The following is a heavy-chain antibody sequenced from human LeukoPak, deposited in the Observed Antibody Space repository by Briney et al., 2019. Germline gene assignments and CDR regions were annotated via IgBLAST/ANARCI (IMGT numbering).Heavy chain of an antibody. J-gene: IGHJ3*02. CDR3: ARDQLGYYYDSRDAFDI. CDR1: GYTFTSYY. CDR2: INPSGGST. V-gene: IGHV1-46*01. D-gene: IGHD3-22*01. Sequence: ASVKVSCKASGYTFTSYYMHWVRQAPGQGLEWMGIINPSGGSTSYAQKFQGRVTMTIDTSTTTTYMELRSLRSDDTAVYYCARDQLGYYYDSRDAFDIWGQGTMVTVSS.